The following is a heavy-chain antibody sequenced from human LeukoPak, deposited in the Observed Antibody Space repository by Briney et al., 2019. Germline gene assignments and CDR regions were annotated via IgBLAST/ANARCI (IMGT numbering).Heavy chain of an antibody. J-gene: IGHJ4*02. CDR2: ITASGVST. Sequence: GGSLRLSCAASGFTFSTYAMSWVRQAPGKGLEWVSAITASGVSTHYADSVKGRFTISRDNSKNTLFLRMNSLRAEDTAVYYCAKARAKTYYYGSGSYRNEDRSFDYWGQGTLVTVSS. CDR1: GFTFSTYA. CDR3: AKARAKTYYYGSGSYRNEDRSFDY. V-gene: IGHV3-23*01. D-gene: IGHD3-10*01.